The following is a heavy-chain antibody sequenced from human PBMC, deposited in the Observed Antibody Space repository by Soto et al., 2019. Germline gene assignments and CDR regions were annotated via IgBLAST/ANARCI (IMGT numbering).Heavy chain of an antibody. CDR3: ARWSEKIGGFFAS. Sequence: QVQLVQSGAGVKKPGSSVRVSCKASGGTFSSNAISWVRQAPGQGREWMGGILPLLGTRQYAQKFLGRVTVSADESTNTAYMEPRDLRSDDPAVYYCARWSEKIGGFFASWGQGTLVTVSS. CDR1: GGTFSSNA. D-gene: IGHD3-10*01. CDR2: ILPLLGTR. V-gene: IGHV1-69*01. J-gene: IGHJ4*02.